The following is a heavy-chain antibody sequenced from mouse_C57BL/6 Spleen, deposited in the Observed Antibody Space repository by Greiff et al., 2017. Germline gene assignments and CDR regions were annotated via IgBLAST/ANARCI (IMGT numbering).Heavy chain of an antibody. CDR1: GYSFTSYY. D-gene: IGHD1-1*01. CDR3: ARERDYYGSTYFDY. CDR2: IYPGSGNT. J-gene: IGHJ2*01. Sequence: QVQLQQSGPELVKPGASVKISCKASGYSFTSYYIHWVKQRPGQGLEWIGWIYPGSGNTKYNEKFKGKDTLTADTSSSTAYMQLSSLTSEDSAVYYCARERDYYGSTYFDYWGQGTTLTVSS. V-gene: IGHV1-66*01.